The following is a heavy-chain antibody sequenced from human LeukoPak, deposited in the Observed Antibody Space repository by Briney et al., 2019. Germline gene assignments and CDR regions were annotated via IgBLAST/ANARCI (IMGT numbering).Heavy chain of an antibody. J-gene: IGHJ6*03. D-gene: IGHD4-23*01. CDR3: CTTVITSRYMDV. V-gene: IGHV3-72*01. CDR1: GFTSSGHY. Sequence: GGSLRLSCVASGFTSSGHYIDWVRQAPGKGLEWLGRSRNKGQGYTTEYAASVKGRFSFSRDESNNSLDLLMNSLKIEDTAVYYFCTTVITSRYMDVWGKGTTVAISS. CDR2: SRNKGQGYTT.